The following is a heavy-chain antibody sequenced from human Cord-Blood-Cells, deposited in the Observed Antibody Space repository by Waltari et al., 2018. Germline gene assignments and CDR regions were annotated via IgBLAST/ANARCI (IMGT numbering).Heavy chain of an antibody. J-gene: IGHJ5*02. V-gene: IGHV4-59*08. CDR3: ARHPRYSGSINWFDP. D-gene: IGHD1-26*01. CDR2: IYYSGST. CDR1: GGSISSYY. Sequence: QVQLQESGPGLVKPSETLSLTCTVSGGSISSYYWSWIRQPPGKGLEWIGYIYYSGSTNHNPSLKSRVTISVDTSKNQFSLKLSSVTAADTAVYYCARHPRYSGSINWFDPWGQGTLVTVSS.